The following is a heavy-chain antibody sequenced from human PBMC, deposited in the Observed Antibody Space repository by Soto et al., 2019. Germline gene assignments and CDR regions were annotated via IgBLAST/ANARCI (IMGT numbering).Heavy chain of an antibody. D-gene: IGHD3-22*01. V-gene: IGHV4-59*12. J-gene: IGHJ4*01. Sequence: SETLSLTCTVSGSPSSRDYWSWFRQSPGQGREWVGYIYYTGTTTYSPSLKRRPTISVDASKSQLSLNLRSATAADTAVYFCARLGGYYPAFDYWGHGALVTV. CDR2: IYYTGTT. CDR3: ARLGGYYPAFDY. CDR1: GSPSSRDY.